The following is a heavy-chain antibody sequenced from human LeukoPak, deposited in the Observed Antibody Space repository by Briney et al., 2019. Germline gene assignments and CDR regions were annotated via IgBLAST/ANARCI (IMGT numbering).Heavy chain of an antibody. CDR2: ISYTWST. D-gene: IGHD6-19*01. J-gene: IGHJ4*02. CDR1: GGSISSYY. V-gene: IGHV4-59*07. CDR3: VGGTVARFDS. Sequence: SDTLSLTCTVSGGSISSYYWSWIRQPPGKGLEWIGYISYTWSTTHSPSLKSRLTMSVDTSKNQFSLKLTSVTAADTAVYYCVGGTVARFDSWGQGTLVTVSS.